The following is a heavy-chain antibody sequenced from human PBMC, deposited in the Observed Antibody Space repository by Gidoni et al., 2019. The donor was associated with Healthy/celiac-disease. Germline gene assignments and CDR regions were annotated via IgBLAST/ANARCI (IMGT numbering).Heavy chain of an antibody. CDR1: GFPFSSYA. V-gene: IGHV3-23*01. J-gene: IGHJ4*02. D-gene: IGHD6-19*01. Sequence: EVQLLEAGGGLGQPGGYLRLSCAASGFPFSSYALGWVRQAPGKGLEWVSAISGSGVSTYYADSVKVRFTISRDNSKNTLYLQMNSLRAEDTAVYYCAKASIAVAATTFDYWGQGTLVTVSS. CDR2: ISGSGVST. CDR3: AKASIAVAATTFDY.